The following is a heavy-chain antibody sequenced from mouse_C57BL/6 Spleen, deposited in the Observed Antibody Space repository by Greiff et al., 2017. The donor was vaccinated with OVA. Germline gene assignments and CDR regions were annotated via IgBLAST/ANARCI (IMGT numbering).Heavy chain of an antibody. CDR2: IDPSDSYT. Sequence: QVQLQQPGAELVRPGTSVKLSCKASGYTFTSYWMHWVKQRPGQGLEWIGVIDPSDSYTNYNQKFKGKATLTVDTSSSTAYMQLSSLTSEDSAVYYGARWGYYYGSSYYFDYWGQGTTLTVSS. CDR3: ARWGYYYGSSYYFDY. V-gene: IGHV1-59*01. J-gene: IGHJ2*01. CDR1: GYTFTSYW. D-gene: IGHD1-1*01.